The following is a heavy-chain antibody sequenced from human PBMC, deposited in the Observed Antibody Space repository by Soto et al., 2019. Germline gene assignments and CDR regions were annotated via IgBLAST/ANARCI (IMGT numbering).Heavy chain of an antibody. CDR3: AKELGVGYCSGGSCPGGFDI. Sequence: EVQLVESGGGSVQPGRSLRLSCVGSGLMFGDYAMHWVRQGPGKGLEWVSGISWNSDTRAYADSVEGRFTISRDNAKNSLDLQMNSLRADDTAFYYCAKELGVGYCSGGSCPGGFDIWGQGTMVTVSS. J-gene: IGHJ3*02. D-gene: IGHD2-15*01. CDR1: GLMFGDYA. V-gene: IGHV3-9*01. CDR2: ISWNSDTR.